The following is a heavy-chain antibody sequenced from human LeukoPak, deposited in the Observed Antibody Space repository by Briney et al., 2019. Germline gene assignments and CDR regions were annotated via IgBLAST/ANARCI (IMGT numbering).Heavy chain of an antibody. CDR1: GFTFGDYA. V-gene: IGHV3-23*01. CDR2: ISGSGGST. D-gene: IGHD5-18*01. CDR3: AKDPTVRAINSYGYRGGHYFDY. J-gene: IGHJ4*02. Sequence: PGGSLRLSCTASGFTFGDYAMSWVRQAPGKGLEWVSAISGSGGSTYYADSVKGRFTISRDNSKNTLYLQMNSLRAEDTAVYYCAKDPTVRAINSYGYRGGHYFDYWGQGTLVTVSS.